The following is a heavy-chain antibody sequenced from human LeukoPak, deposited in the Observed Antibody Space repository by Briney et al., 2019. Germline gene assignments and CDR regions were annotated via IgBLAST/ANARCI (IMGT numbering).Heavy chain of an antibody. CDR2: IKEDGSQK. CDR1: GLTFSRSW. J-gene: IGHJ4*02. CDR3: STGGPMGSS. V-gene: IGHV3-7*01. D-gene: IGHD3-10*01. Sequence: GGSLRLSRAASGLTFSRSWMHWVRQAPGKGLEWVAAIKEDGSQKDYVASVRGRFTVSRDNARNSLYLQMNSLRPDDTAVYYCSTGGPMGSSWGQGTLVIVS.